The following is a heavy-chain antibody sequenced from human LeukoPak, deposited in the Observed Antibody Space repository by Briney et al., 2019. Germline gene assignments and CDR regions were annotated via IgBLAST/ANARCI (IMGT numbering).Heavy chain of an antibody. CDR1: RFTFSSYE. D-gene: IGHD2-21*01. CDR2: ISSSGSTI. CDR3: AKAPVTSCRGAYCYPFDS. Sequence: PGGSLRLSCAASRFTFSSYEMNWVRQAPGKGLEWVSYISSSGSTIYYADSVKGRFTISRDNAKNSLYLQMNSLRAEDAAVYFCAKAPVTSCRGAYCYPFDSWGQGTLVTVSS. J-gene: IGHJ4*02. V-gene: IGHV3-48*03.